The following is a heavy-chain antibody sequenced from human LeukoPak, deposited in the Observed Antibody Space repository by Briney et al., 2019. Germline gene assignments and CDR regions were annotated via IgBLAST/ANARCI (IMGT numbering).Heavy chain of an antibody. CDR3: ARVIGTDSGRYSGAFDI. CDR2: MNPSSGNT. D-gene: IGHD1-26*01. CDR1: GYTFTSYD. V-gene: IGHV1-8*01. J-gene: IGHJ3*02. Sequence: ASVKVSCKASGYTFTSYDINWVRQATGQGLEWMGWMNPSSGNTGYAQKFQGRVTVTRNTSISTAYMELSSLRSEATAVYYCARVIGTDSGRYSGAFDIWGQGTMVTVSS.